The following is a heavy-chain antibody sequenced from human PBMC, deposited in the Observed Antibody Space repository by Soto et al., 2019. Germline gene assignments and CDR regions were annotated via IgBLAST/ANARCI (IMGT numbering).Heavy chain of an antibody. CDR1: GGYISSYY. CDR3: ARDLLEAAAGNNWFDP. J-gene: IGHJ5*02. V-gene: IGHV4-4*07. Sequence: SETLSLTCTVSGGYISSYYWSWIRQPAGKGLEWIGRIYTSGSTNYNPSLKSRVTMSVDTSKNQFSLKLRSVTAADTAVYYCARDLLEAAAGNNWFDPWGQGTLVTVSS. D-gene: IGHD6-13*01. CDR2: IYTSGST.